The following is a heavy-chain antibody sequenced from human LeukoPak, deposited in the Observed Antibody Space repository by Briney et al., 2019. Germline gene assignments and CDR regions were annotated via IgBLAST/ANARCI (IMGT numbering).Heavy chain of an antibody. CDR1: GFSFTDYP. CDR3: ENDIRYAFDY. V-gene: IGHV3-48*02. Sequence: GGSLRLSCATSGFSFTDYPMNWVRQAPVKGLEWISNIRTTAEGAKYAYYADSVKGRVTISRDDGKNTLYLHMNSLRDDDTAFYYSENDIRYAFDYWGQGILVTVSS. J-gene: IGHJ4*02. CDR2: IRTTAEGAKYA. D-gene: IGHD3-9*01.